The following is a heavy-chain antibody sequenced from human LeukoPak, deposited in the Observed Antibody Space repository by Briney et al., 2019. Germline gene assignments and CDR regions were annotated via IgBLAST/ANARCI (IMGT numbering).Heavy chain of an antibody. CDR3: ARQMSTVDYYGMDV. D-gene: IGHD4-11*01. J-gene: IGHJ6*02. V-gene: IGHV2-70*11. Sequence: SGPALVKPTQTLTLTCTFCGFSLTASGLCVNWIRQPPGKALEWLARIDWDDDKYYSTSLKTRLTISKDTSKNQVVLRMTNLDPVDTATYYCARQMSTVDYYGMDVWGQGTTVTVSS. CDR2: IDWDDDK. CDR1: GFSLTASGLC.